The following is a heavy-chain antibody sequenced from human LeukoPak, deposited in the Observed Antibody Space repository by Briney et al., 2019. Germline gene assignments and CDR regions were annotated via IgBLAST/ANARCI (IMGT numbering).Heavy chain of an antibody. CDR1: GFNFNRNW. D-gene: IGHD4-23*01. V-gene: IGHV3-74*01. CDR2: INGDGGVT. J-gene: IGHJ5*02. Sequence: HSGGSLRLSCAASGFNFNRNWMHWVRHAPGKGLVWVARINGDGGVTNYADSLKGRFTISRDSAKNTLYLQMHSLRVEDTAVYYCAMTPGGAFDLWGRGTLVTVSS. CDR3: AMTPGGAFDL.